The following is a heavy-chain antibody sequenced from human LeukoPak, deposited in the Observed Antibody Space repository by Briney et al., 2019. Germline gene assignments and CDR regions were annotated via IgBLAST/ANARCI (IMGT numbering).Heavy chain of an antibody. J-gene: IGHJ4*02. CDR2: IKQDGSEK. Sequence: PGGSLTLSCAASGFTFSNYWMSWVRQAPGKGLEWVANIKQDGSEKYYVDSVKGRFTISRDNAKNSLYVQMNSLRAEDTAVYYCARGWWELPPDYWGQGTLVTVSS. V-gene: IGHV3-7*01. CDR1: GFTFSNYW. D-gene: IGHD1-26*01. CDR3: ARGWWELPPDY.